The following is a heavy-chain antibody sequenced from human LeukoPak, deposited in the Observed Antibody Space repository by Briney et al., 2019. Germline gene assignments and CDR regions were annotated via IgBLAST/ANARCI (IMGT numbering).Heavy chain of an antibody. CDR1: GFTFSSYA. V-gene: IGHV3-23*01. CDR2: ISGSGGST. J-gene: IGHJ4*02. Sequence: GGSLRLSCAASGFTFSSYAMSWVRQAPGKGVDGVSAISGSGGSTYYADSVKGRFTISRDNSKNTLYLQMNSLRAEDTAVYYCAKDINDYFDYWGQGTLVTVSS. D-gene: IGHD3-10*01. CDR3: AKDINDYFDY.